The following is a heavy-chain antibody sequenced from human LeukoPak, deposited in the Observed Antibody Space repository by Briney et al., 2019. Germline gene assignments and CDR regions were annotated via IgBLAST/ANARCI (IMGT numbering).Heavy chain of an antibody. J-gene: IGHJ6*02. V-gene: IGHV4-4*07. CDR1: GGSISSYY. CDR2: IYTSGST. CDR3: AREKRDYAGYPDYGVDV. D-gene: IGHD4-23*01. Sequence: SETLSFTCTVSGGSISSYYWSWIRQPAGKGLEWIRRIYTSGSTNYNPSLKSRVTMSVDTSKNQFSLKLSSVTAADTAVYYCAREKRDYAGYPDYGVDVWGQGITVTVSS.